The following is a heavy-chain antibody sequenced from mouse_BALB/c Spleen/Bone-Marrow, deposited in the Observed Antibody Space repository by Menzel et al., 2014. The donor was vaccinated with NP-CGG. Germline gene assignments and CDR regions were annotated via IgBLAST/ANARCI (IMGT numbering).Heavy chain of an antibody. J-gene: IGHJ3*01. Sequence: VHVKQSGAELVKPGASVKLSCTASGFNIKDTYMHWVKQRPEQGLEWIGRIDPANGNTKYDPKFQGKAPITADTSSNTAYLQLSSLTSEDTAVYYCASYYYGSSRFAYWGQGTLVTVSA. CDR3: ASYYYGSSRFAY. D-gene: IGHD1-1*01. CDR1: GFNIKDTY. V-gene: IGHV14-3*02. CDR2: IDPANGNT.